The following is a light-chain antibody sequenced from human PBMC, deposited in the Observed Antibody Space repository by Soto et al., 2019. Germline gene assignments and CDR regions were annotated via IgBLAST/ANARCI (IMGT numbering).Light chain of an antibody. CDR2: DAV. V-gene: IGKV3-11*01. Sequence: ETVLTQSPATLSLSPGERATLSCRASQSISTYLAWYQQKPGQAPRLLIYDAVNRATGIPARFSGSGSGTDFTLIIDSLAPEDFAVYYCQQYNNWPKTFGQGTKVDIK. CDR3: QQYNNWPKT. CDR1: QSISTY. J-gene: IGKJ1*01.